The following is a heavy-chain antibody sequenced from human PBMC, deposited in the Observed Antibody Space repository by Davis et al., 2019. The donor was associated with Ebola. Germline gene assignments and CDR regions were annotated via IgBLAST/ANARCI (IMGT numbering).Heavy chain of an antibody. V-gene: IGHV3-53*01. CDR3: ARGVDTAMVTLPYHFEY. D-gene: IGHD5-18*01. Sequence: GESLKISCAASGFTVSSNYMSWVRQAPGKGLEWVSVIFSGGSTYYADSVKGRFTISRDNSKNTLYLQMNSLRAEETAVYYCARGVDTAMVTLPYHFEYWGQGTLVTVSS. CDR2: IFSGGST. CDR1: GFTVSSNY. J-gene: IGHJ4*02.